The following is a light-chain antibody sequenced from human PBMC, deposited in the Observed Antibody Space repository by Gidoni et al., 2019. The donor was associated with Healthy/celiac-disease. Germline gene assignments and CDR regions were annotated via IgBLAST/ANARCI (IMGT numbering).Light chain of an antibody. J-gene: IGLJ2*01. CDR1: KLGDKY. CDR2: QDS. CDR3: QAWDSSTAGV. Sequence: SYELTQPPSGSVSPGQTASITCSGDKLGDKYACWSQQKPGQSPVLVIYQDSKRPSGIPERFSGSNSGNTATLTISGTQAMDEADYYCQAWDSSTAGVFGGGTKLTVL. V-gene: IGLV3-1*01.